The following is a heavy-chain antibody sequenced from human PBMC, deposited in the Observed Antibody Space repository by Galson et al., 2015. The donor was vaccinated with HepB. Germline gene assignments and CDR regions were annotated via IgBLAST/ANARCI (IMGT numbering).Heavy chain of an antibody. D-gene: IGHD3-10*01. Sequence: SLRLSCAAYGFTFSRHTMHLVRQAPGNGLERVAVTSDDGRHKWYADSVKGRFTISRENSKNTLYLQMTSLRAGDTAVYYCARALGEIQEFWGTSYPGYGMDVWGQGTTVTVSS. CDR1: GFTFSRHT. J-gene: IGHJ6*02. CDR2: TSDDGRHK. CDR3: ARALGEIQEFWGTSYPGYGMDV. V-gene: IGHV3-30*04.